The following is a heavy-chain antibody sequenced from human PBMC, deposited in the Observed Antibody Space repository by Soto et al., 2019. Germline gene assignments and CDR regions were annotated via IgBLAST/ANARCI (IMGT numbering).Heavy chain of an antibody. Sequence: EVQLLESGGGLVQPGGSLRLSCAASGFTFSSYAMSWVRQAPGKGLEWVSAISGSGGSTYYADSVKGRFTISRDNSKNTLYLQMNSLRAEDTAVYYCTNSIAVAGTGVDYWGQGSLVSVSS. D-gene: IGHD6-19*01. CDR1: GFTFSSYA. J-gene: IGHJ4*02. V-gene: IGHV3-23*01. CDR2: ISGSGGST. CDR3: TNSIAVAGTGVDY.